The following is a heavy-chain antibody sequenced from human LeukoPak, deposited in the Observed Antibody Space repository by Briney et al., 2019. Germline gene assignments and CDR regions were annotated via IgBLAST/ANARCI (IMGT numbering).Heavy chain of an antibody. V-gene: IGHV4-34*01. D-gene: IGHD3-9*01. CDR2: INHSGST. Sequence: PSETLSLTCAVYGGSFSGYYWSWIRQPPGKGLEWIGEINHSGSTNYNPSLKSRVTISVDTSKNQFSLKLSSVTAADTAVYYCARSYYDILTGYLYWGQGTLVTVSS. CDR3: ARSYYDILTGYLY. J-gene: IGHJ4*02. CDR1: GGSFSGYY.